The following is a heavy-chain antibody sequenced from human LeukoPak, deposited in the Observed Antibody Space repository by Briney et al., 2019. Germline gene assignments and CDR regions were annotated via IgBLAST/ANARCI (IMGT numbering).Heavy chain of an antibody. CDR1: GGSISSGDYY. CDR2: IYYSGST. D-gene: IGHD5-12*01. J-gene: IGHJ4*02. CDR3: ARGTDMTPISGYYSFVY. V-gene: IGHV4-30-4*01. Sequence: ASQTLSLTCTVSGGSISSGDYYWSWIRQPPGKGLEWIGYIYYSGSTYYNPSLERRVTISLDTSNNRFSLKVTSVTAADTAVYYCARGTDMTPISGYYSFVYWGQGTLVSVSS.